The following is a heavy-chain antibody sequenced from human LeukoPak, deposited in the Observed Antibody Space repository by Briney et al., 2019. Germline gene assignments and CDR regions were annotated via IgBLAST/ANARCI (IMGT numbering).Heavy chain of an antibody. CDR3: ARGPNYYDSSGYNNYFDY. Sequence: SETLSLTCTVSGGSISSSRYYWGWIRQTPGKGLEWIASLSDSGSTYYNPSLRSRVTISVDTSKNQFSLKLSSVTAADTAVYYCARGPNYYDSSGYNNYFDYWGQGTLVTVSS. J-gene: IGHJ4*02. CDR2: LSDSGST. D-gene: IGHD3-22*01. CDR1: GGSISSSRYY. V-gene: IGHV4-39*07.